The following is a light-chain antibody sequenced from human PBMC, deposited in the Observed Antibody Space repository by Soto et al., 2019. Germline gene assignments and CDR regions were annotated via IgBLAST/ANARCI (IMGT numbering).Light chain of an antibody. J-gene: IGKJ2*01. CDR2: GAS. V-gene: IGKV3-20*01. CDR1: QSVSSSY. CDR3: QQYGNSYT. Sequence: EIVLTQSPGTLSLSPGERATLSCRASQSVSSSYLAWYQQKPGQAPRLLIYGASSRATGIPDRFSGSGSGTDFTLTISRLEPDDFAVYYCQQYGNSYTFGQGTKLEIK.